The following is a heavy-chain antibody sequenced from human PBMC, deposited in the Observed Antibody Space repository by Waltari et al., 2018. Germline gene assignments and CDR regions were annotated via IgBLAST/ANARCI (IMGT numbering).Heavy chain of an antibody. CDR3: AREIGYSYSHGWGSEDY. Sequence: QVQLVQSGAEVKKPGASVKVSCKASGYTFTGYYMHWVRQAPGQGLEWMGWINPNSGGTNYAQQFQGRVTMTRDTSISTAYMELSRLRSDDTAVYYCAREIGYSYSHGWGSEDYWGQGTLVTVSS. J-gene: IGHJ4*02. D-gene: IGHD5-18*01. CDR1: GYTFTGYY. CDR2: INPNSGGT. V-gene: IGHV1-2*02.